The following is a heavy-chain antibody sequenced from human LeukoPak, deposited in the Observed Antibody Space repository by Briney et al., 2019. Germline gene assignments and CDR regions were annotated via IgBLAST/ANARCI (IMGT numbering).Heavy chain of an antibody. D-gene: IGHD3/OR15-3a*01. Sequence: PSETLSLTCTVSGGSISSSNWWSWVRQPPGKGLEWIGEIYHSGSTNYNPSLKSRVTISVDKSKNQFSLKLSSVTAADTAVYYCARNPLDWNYYYYYMDVWGKGTTVTVSS. CDR1: GGSISSSNW. V-gene: IGHV4-4*02. CDR2: IYHSGST. CDR3: ARNPLDWNYYYYYMDV. J-gene: IGHJ6*03.